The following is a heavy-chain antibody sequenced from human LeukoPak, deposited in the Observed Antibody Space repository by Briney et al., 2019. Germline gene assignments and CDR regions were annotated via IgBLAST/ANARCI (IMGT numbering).Heavy chain of an antibody. V-gene: IGHV3-23*01. D-gene: IGHD6-13*01. Sequence: GGSLRLSCAASGFTFSSYAMSWVRQAPGKGLEWVSAISGSGGSTYYADSVKGRFTISRDNSKNTLYLQMNSLRAEDTAVYYCAKQTPGGYSSSWYVGRYFDYWGQGTLVTVSS. CDR3: AKQTPGGYSSSWYVGRYFDY. J-gene: IGHJ4*02. CDR1: GFTFSSYA. CDR2: ISGSGGST.